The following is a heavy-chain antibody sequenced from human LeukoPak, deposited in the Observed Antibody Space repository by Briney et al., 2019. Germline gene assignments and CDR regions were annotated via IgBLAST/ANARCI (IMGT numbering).Heavy chain of an antibody. CDR1: GFTSSDYY. J-gene: IGHJ6*02. CDR2: ISSSGGTT. CDR3: ARSNYYTVDV. Sequence: GGSLRLSCAASGFTSSDYYMTWIRQPPGKSPEWISYISSSGGTTTYVDSVKGRFTISRDNAKNSLYLQMNSLRADDTAVYYCARSNYYTVDVWGQGTAVTVSS. V-gene: IGHV3-11*01.